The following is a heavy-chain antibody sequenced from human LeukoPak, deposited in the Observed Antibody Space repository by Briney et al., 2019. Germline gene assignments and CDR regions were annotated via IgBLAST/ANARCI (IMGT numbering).Heavy chain of an antibody. CDR2: ISSSGSTI. V-gene: IGHV3-48*03. J-gene: IGHJ4*02. CDR1: GFTFSSYE. Sequence: GGSLRLSCAASGFTFSSYEMNWVRQAPGKGLEWVSYISSSGSTIYYADSVKGRFTISRDNAKNSLYLQMNSLRAEDTAVYYCAREGLYSSGFDYWGQGTLVTVSS. D-gene: IGHD6-19*01. CDR3: AREGLYSSGFDY.